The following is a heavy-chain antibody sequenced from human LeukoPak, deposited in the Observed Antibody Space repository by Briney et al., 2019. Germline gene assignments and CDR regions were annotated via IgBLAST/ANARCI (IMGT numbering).Heavy chain of an antibody. J-gene: IGHJ6*03. CDR3: ARGPTYYDFWGGYWDYYYYMGV. CDR1: GYIFTSYD. V-gene: IGHV1-8*03. CDR2: MNPNSGNT. D-gene: IGHD3-3*01. Sequence: ASVKVSCKASGYIFTSYDINWVRQATGQGLEWMGWMNPNSGNTGYAQKFQGRVTITRNTSISTAYMELSSLRSEDTAVYYCARGPTYYDFWGGYWDYYYYMGVWGKETTVTVSS.